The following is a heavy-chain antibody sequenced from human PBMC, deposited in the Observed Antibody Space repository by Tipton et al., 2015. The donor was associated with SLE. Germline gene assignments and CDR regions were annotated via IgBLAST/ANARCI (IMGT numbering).Heavy chain of an antibody. CDR1: GGSINGYY. CDR3: ATHPRSYSSGWSYYFDY. J-gene: IGHJ4*01. CDR2: IYHSGST. D-gene: IGHD6-19*01. V-gene: IGHV4-59*01. Sequence: LRLSCTVSGGSINGYYWNWFRQPPGRELEWIGYIYHSGSTNYNPSLKSRVTISVDTSKNQFSLRLSSVTAADTAVYYCATHPRSYSSGWSYYFDYWGQGALVTVSS.